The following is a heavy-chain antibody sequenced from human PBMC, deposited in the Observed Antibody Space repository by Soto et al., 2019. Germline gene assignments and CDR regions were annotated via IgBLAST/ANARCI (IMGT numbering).Heavy chain of an antibody. Sequence: SGKVSWKASGGTFSSYAISWVRQAPGQGLEWMGGIIPIFGTANYAQKFQGRVTITADESTSTAYMELSSLRSEDTAVYYCARAYYGSGSYYNVTYYYYYGMDVWGQGTTVTVSS. CDR3: ARAYYGSGSYYNVTYYYYYGMDV. D-gene: IGHD3-10*01. V-gene: IGHV1-69*13. CDR1: GGTFSSYA. J-gene: IGHJ6*02. CDR2: IIPIFGTA.